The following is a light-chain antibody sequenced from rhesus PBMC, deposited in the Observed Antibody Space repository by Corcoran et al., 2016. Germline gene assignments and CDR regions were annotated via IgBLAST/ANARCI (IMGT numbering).Light chain of an antibody. CDR3: QHSYGTPHS. CDR1: ENVNNY. Sequence: DIQMTQSPSSLSASVGDRVTITCRASENVNNYLHWYQQKPGKAPKLLLYKASTLQCGVPSRFSGSGSGTDFTLTISSLQPEDFATYYCQHSYGTPHSFGQGTKVEIK. J-gene: IGKJ2*01. CDR2: KAS. V-gene: IGKV1-74*01.